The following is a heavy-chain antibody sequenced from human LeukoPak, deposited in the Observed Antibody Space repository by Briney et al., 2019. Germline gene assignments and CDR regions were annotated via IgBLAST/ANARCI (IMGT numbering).Heavy chain of an antibody. CDR2: ISSSSSYT. CDR3: ARVQIAAAGASDY. V-gene: IGHV3-11*06. CDR1: GFTFSDYY. J-gene: IGHJ4*02. Sequence: NTGGSLRLSCAASGFTFSDYYMSWIRQAPGKGLEWVSYISSSSSYTNYADSVKGRFTISRDNAKNSLYLQMNSLRAEDTAVYYCARVQIAAAGASDYWGQGTLVTVPS. D-gene: IGHD6-13*01.